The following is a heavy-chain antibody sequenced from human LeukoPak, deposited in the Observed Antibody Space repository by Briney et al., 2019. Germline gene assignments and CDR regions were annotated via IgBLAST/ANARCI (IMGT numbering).Heavy chain of an antibody. CDR2: IYTNGGA. CDR1: GGSVTSGNYY. CDR3: AREPPGY. V-gene: IGHV4-61*02. J-gene: IGHJ4*02. Sequence: SQTLSLTCTVSGGSVTSGNYYWNWIRQPAGKGLEWVGRIYTNGGASYNPSLKSRVTISIDASKNQFSLKLSSVTAADTAVYYCAREPPGYWGQGILVTVSS.